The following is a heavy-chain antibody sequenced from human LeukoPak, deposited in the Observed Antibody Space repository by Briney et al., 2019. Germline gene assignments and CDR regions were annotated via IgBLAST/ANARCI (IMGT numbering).Heavy chain of an antibody. Sequence: SDTLSLTCTVSGGSISSSSYYWGWIRQPPGKGLEWIASIFYIGYTYYNPSLKSRVTISVDTSKNQFSLKPTSVTAADTAVYYCARAPGMGSSGFDPWGQGTLVTVSS. CDR1: GGSISSSSYY. J-gene: IGHJ5*02. V-gene: IGHV4-39*07. CDR2: IFYIGYT. D-gene: IGHD2-8*01. CDR3: ARAPGMGSSGFDP.